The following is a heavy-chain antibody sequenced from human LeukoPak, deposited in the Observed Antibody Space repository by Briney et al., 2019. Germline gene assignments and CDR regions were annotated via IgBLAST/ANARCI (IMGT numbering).Heavy chain of an antibody. CDR2: MNPNSGNT. CDR1: GYTFTNYD. D-gene: IGHD3-22*01. V-gene: IGHV1-8*03. J-gene: IGHJ6*03. CDR3: ARGVVTHLGYYMDV. Sequence: GASVKVSCKASGYTFTNYDINWVRQATGQGLEWMGWMNPNSGNTGYAQKFQGRVTITRNTSISTAYMELSSLRSEDTAVYYCARGVVTHLGYYMDVWGKGTTVTVSS.